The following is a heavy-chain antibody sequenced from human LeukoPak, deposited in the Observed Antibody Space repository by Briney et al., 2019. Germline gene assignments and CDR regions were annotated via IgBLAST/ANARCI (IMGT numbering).Heavy chain of an antibody. CDR3: ARDYVDDIPMIKDY. Sequence: LRASVTVSCKASGYTFTSYHMHWVRQAPGQGLEWIGKINLSGGSTTYAQKFQGRVTMTRDTSTSTVYMELSSLRSEDTAVYYCARDYVDDIPMIKDYWGQGTLVTVSS. J-gene: IGHJ4*02. CDR2: INLSGGST. D-gene: IGHD2-8*01. CDR1: GYTFTSYH. V-gene: IGHV1-46*01.